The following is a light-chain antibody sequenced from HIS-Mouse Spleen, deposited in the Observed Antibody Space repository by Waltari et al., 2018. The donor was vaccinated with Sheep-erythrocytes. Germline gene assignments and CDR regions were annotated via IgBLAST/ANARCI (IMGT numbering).Light chain of an antibody. CDR3: CSYAGSSTLV. CDR1: SSDVGSYNL. J-gene: IGLJ2*01. CDR2: EGS. Sequence: QSALTQPASVSGSPGQSITISCTGTSSDVGSYNLVSWYQQHPGKAPKLMIYEGSKRPSGVSNRFSGSKSGNTASLTIYGLQAEVEADYYCCSYAGSSTLVFGGGTKLTVL. V-gene: IGLV2-23*01.